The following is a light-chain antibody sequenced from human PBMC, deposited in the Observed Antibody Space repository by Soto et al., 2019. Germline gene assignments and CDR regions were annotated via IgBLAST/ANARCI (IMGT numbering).Light chain of an antibody. J-gene: IGKJ4*01. CDR1: QSITGN. V-gene: IGKV3-15*01. CDR3: QQYHNWPLT. CDR2: DAS. Sequence: EIVMTQSPATLSVSPGERVTLSCRASQSITGNLTWYQQKPGQAPRLLIYDASTRATGIPARFSGSGSGTEFTLTISSLQSEDFAVYYCQQYHNWPLTFGGGTKVDIK.